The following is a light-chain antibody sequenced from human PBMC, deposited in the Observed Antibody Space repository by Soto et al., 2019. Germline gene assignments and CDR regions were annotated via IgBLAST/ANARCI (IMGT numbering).Light chain of an antibody. J-gene: IGLJ1*01. Sequence: QSVLTQPPSASGTPGQRVTISCSGSSSNIGSNTVNSYQQLPGTAPKPLIYSNTQRTSGVPDRVSCSKSGTSASLAISGLQSEDEAEYYCAAWDDSLDGYVFGTGTKLTVL. CDR1: SSNIGSNT. V-gene: IGLV1-44*01. CDR2: SNT. CDR3: AAWDDSLDGYV.